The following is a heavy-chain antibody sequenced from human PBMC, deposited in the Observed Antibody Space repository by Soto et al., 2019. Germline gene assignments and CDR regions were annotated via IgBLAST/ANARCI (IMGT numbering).Heavy chain of an antibody. CDR3: TTRGGSSASLYYYDSSGYYYDFYYYGMDV. CDR1: GFTFSSYG. CDR2: IWYDGSNK. Sequence: GGSLRLSCAASGFTFSSYGMHWVRQAPGKGLEWVAVIWYDGSNKYYADSVKGRFTISRDNSKNTLYLQMNSLKTEDTAVYYCTTRGGSSASLYYYDSSGYYYDFYYYGMDVWGQGTTVTVSS. V-gene: IGHV3-33*01. J-gene: IGHJ6*02. D-gene: IGHD3-22*01.